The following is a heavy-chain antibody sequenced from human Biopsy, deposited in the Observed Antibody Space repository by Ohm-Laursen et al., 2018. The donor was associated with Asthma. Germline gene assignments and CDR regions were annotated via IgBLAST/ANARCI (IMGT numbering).Heavy chain of an antibody. D-gene: IGHD3-10*01. Sequence: SLRLSCTASGFSFSNFAIHWVRQAPGKGLEWVGVISKDASTQDYADSVKGRFTMARDNSKNTLDLQMNSLREEDTAVYYCVRDGSDDAFDIWGQGTVVSVSS. CDR2: ISKDASTQ. V-gene: IGHV3-30*01. J-gene: IGHJ3*02. CDR3: VRDGSDDAFDI. CDR1: GFSFSNFA.